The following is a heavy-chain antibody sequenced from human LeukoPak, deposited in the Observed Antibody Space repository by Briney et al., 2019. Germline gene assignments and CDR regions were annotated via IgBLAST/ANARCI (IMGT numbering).Heavy chain of an antibody. V-gene: IGHV3-30-3*01. D-gene: IGHD2-21*02. CDR2: ISYDGTNE. CDR1: GFTFGSYA. CDR3: ARESPACGEDCYFDY. Sequence: GRSLRLPCAASGFTFGSYAMHWVRQAPGRGLEWVAGISYDGTNEYYADSVKGRFTISRDNSKNTLYLQMNSLRTDDTAVYYCARESPACGEDCYFDYWGQGTLVTVSS. J-gene: IGHJ4*02.